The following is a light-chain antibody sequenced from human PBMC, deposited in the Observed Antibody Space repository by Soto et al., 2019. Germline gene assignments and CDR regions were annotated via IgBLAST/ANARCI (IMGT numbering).Light chain of an antibody. V-gene: IGKV3-20*01. J-gene: IGKJ1*01. CDR1: QSVSSSY. CDR2: VAS. CDR3: QQYGSSSWT. Sequence: TLSLSPGERATLSCRASQSVSSSYFAWYQQRFGQAPRLLIYVASSRATGISDRFSGSGSGTDFTFTISRLEPEDFAVYYCQQYGSSSWTFGQGTKVDIK.